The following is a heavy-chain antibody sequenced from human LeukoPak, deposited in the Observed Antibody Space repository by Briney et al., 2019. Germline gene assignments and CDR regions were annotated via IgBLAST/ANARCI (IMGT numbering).Heavy chain of an antibody. Sequence: PSQTLSLTCAVAGGTISSGGYSWSWIRQPPGKGLECIGYIYYSGSTYYNPSLKSRVTISVDTSKNQFSLKLSSVTAADTAVYYCARAENPTGWFDPWGQGTLVTVSS. CDR2: IYYSGST. D-gene: IGHD1-14*01. J-gene: IGHJ5*02. CDR3: ARAENPTGWFDP. V-gene: IGHV4-30-4*07. CDR1: GGTISSGGYS.